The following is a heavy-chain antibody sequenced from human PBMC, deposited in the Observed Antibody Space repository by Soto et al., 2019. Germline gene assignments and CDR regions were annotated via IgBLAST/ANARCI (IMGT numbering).Heavy chain of an antibody. J-gene: IGHJ4*02. Sequence: SETLSLTCTVSGGSISNLDYYWSWIRQPPGKGLEWIGSINHRGSAYYNPSLKSRVTISVDTPNNQFSLNLRSVTAADTAVYYCARQDYSDSSGYYRFWGQGTLVTVSS. CDR1: GGSISNLDYY. CDR3: ARQDYSDSSGYYRF. CDR2: INHRGSA. D-gene: IGHD3-22*01. V-gene: IGHV4-39*01.